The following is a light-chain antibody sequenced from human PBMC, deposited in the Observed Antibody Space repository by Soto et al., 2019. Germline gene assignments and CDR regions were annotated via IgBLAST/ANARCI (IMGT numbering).Light chain of an antibody. CDR2: DAS. Sequence: EIVLTQSPATLSLSPGERATLSCRASQSVGTYLAWYQQKPGQAPRLLIYDASNRAAGFPARFSGSGSGTDFTLTISSLEPEDFAVYYCQQRDRWPPIFTFGPGTKVDFK. J-gene: IGKJ3*01. V-gene: IGKV3-11*01. CDR1: QSVGTY. CDR3: QQRDRWPPIFT.